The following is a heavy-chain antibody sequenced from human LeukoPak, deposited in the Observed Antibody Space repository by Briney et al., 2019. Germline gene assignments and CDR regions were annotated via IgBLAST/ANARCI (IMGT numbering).Heavy chain of an antibody. J-gene: IGHJ4*02. CDR2: INNDATTF. V-gene: IGHV3-11*01. CDR1: GFTFSDHY. CDR3: TKDSVAMVTTSDY. D-gene: IGHD5-18*01. Sequence: GGSLRLSCAASGFTFSDHYMNWMRQAPGKGLEWVAYINNDATTFYYADSVKGRFTTSRDNAKNSLYLQMNSLRPEDTALYYCTKDSVAMVTTSDYWGQGTLVTVSS.